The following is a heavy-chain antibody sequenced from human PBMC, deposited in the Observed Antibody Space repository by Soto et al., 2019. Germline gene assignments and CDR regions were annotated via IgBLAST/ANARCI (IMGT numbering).Heavy chain of an antibody. J-gene: IGHJ5*02. V-gene: IGHV3-74*01. CDR2: INSDGSST. D-gene: IGHD6-6*01. CDR3: ARDLIAARPGYWFDP. CDR1: GFTFSSYW. Sequence: GGSLRLSCAASGFTFSSYWIHWVRQAPGKGLVWVSRINSDGSSTSYADSVKGRFTISRDNAKNTLYLQMNSLRAEDTAVYYCARDLIAARPGYWFDPWGQGTLVTVSS.